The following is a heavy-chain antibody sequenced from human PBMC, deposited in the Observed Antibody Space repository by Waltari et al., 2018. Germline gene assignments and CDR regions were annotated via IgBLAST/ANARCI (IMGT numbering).Heavy chain of an antibody. J-gene: IGHJ6*02. V-gene: IGHV4-34*01. CDR1: GGSFSVYS. CDR3: ARRDIFYYYGMDV. Sequence: QVQLQQWGAGLLTPSETLSLTCDVTGGSFSVYSWTWIRQTPGKGLEWVGEINGQTGSSNYNPSLKTRVTISLDTSKSQFSLKLSSVTAADTAVYFCARRDIFYYYGMDVWGQGTTVTVSS. CDR2: INGQTGSS.